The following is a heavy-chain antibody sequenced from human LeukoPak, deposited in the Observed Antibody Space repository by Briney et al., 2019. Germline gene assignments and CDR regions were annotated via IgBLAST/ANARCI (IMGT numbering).Heavy chain of an antibody. V-gene: IGHV3-23*01. Sequence: GGSLRLSCAASGFNFRNYDMSWVRQAPGKGLEWNSLISGSAGRTHYADSVKGRFTISRDNSKNTLYLQLNSLTVEDTAVYYCAKVVHSWCYAAPYLDTWGQGTLVTVSS. D-gene: IGHD2-2*01. CDR2: ISGSAGRT. CDR3: AKVVHSWCYAAPYLDT. J-gene: IGHJ4*02. CDR1: GFNFRNYD.